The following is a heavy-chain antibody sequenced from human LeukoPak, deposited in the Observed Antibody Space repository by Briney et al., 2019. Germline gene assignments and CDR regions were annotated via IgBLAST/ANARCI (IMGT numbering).Heavy chain of an antibody. V-gene: IGHV3-48*03. CDR1: GFTFSSYE. J-gene: IGHJ5*02. D-gene: IGHD3-22*01. CDR3: ARDLSYYDSSGYGWFDP. Sequence: GGSLRLSCAASGFTFSSYEMNWVRQAPGKGLEWVSYISSSGSTIYYADSVKGRFTISRDNAKNSLYLQMNSLRAEDTAVYYCARDLSYYDSSGYGWFDPWGQGTLVTVSS. CDR2: ISSSGSTI.